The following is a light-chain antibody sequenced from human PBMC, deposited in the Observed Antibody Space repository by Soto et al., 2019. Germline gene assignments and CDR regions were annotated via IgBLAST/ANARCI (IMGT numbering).Light chain of an antibody. CDR2: VAS. Sequence: EIVMTQSPATLSVSPGERATLSCRASQSVSSNLAWYQQKPGQTPKLLIYVASTRATGIPARFSGSGSGTELTLTISSLQSEDFAVYYCQKYNVWPLTFGGGTKVEFK. CDR1: QSVSSN. V-gene: IGKV3-15*01. J-gene: IGKJ4*01. CDR3: QKYNVWPLT.